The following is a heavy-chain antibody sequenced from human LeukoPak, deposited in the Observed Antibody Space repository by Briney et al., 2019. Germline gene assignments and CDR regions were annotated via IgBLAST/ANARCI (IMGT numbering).Heavy chain of an antibody. V-gene: IGHV3-74*01. D-gene: IGHD6-19*01. CDR3: ARDHSSGWYSDYFDY. Sequence: GGSLRLSCAASGFAFNDYWMNWVRQVPGKGLMWVARLNSDGTRTTYADPVKGRFTVSRDNAKDTLYLQMNSLRAEDTAVYYCARDHSSGWYSDYFDYWGQGTLVTVSS. CDR2: LNSDGTRT. CDR1: GFAFNDYW. J-gene: IGHJ4*02.